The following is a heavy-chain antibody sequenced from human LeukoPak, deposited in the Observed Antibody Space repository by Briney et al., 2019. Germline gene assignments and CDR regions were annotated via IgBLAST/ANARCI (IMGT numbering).Heavy chain of an antibody. J-gene: IGHJ5*02. CDR1: GYTFTTYA. V-gene: IGHV1-3*01. D-gene: IGHD2-15*01. CDR3: TRDGSQLSIVVTPRGWFDP. Sequence: ASVKVSCKASGYTFTTYAMHWVRQAPGQRLEWMGLINPANGNTKYAQRFQGRATMTRDTSPSTAYMELSSMSSEHTAVYSCTRDGSQLSIVVTPRGWFDPWGQGTLVTVSS. CDR2: INPANGNT.